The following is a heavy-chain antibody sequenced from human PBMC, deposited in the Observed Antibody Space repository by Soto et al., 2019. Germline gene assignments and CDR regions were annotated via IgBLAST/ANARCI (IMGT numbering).Heavy chain of an antibody. J-gene: IGHJ4*02. D-gene: IGHD6-19*01. V-gene: IGHV3-48*02. CDR2: SSPRGDTI. Sequence: GGSLRLSCVASGFSLANYPMNWVRQTPGKGLEWISYSSPRGDTIYYADSVEGRFTISRDNARNSLSLHMSSLRDEDSALYYCATGTHTNVGWPYYFESWGQGVQVTVYS. CDR3: ATGTHTNVGWPYYFES. CDR1: GFSLANYP.